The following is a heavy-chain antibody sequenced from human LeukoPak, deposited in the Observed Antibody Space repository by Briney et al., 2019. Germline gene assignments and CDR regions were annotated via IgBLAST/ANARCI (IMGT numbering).Heavy chain of an antibody. J-gene: IGHJ4*02. V-gene: IGHV3-23*01. Sequence: GGSLRLSCAASGFAFRNAWMSWVRQAPGKGLEWVSAISGSGGSTYYADSVKGRFTISRDNSKNTVYLQMNSLRVEDTAIYYCARGSGFETGDYWGQGTLVTVSS. CDR3: ARGSGFETGDY. CDR2: ISGSGGST. D-gene: IGHD5-12*01. CDR1: GFAFRNAW.